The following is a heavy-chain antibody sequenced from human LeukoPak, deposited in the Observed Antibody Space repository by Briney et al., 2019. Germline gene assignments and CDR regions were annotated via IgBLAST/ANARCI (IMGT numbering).Heavy chain of an antibody. V-gene: IGHV1-2*02. J-gene: IGHJ6*03. CDR2: INPNSGGT. CDR1: SYIFTDYY. CDR3: ARGWKNYYYMDV. Sequence: ASVKVSCKTSSYIFTDYYMHWVRQAPGQGLEWMGWINPNSGGTNYAQKFQGRVTMTRDTSISTAYMELSRLRSDDTAVYYCARGWKNYYYMDVWGKGTTVTVSS. D-gene: IGHD1-1*01.